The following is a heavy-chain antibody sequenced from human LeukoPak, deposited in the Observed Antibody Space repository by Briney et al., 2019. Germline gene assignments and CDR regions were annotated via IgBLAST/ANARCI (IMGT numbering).Heavy chain of an antibody. CDR3: ARDKQLDWAHYYYSYMDV. J-gene: IGHJ6*03. V-gene: IGHV1-2*02. Sequence: ASVKVFCKASGYTFTGYYMHWVRQAPGQGLEWMGWINPNSGGTNYAQKFQGRVTMTRDTSISTAYMELSRLRSDDTAVYYCARDKQLDWAHYYYSYMDVWGKGTTVTVSS. D-gene: IGHD1-1*01. CDR1: GYTFTGYY. CDR2: INPNSGGT.